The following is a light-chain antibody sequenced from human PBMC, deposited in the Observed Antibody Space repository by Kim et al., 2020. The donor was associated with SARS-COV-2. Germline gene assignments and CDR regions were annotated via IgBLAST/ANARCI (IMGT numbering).Light chain of an antibody. Sequence: ASVGDRVTITCRASQSISSYLNWYQQKPGKAPKLLIYAASILQSGVPSSFSGSGSWTDFTLTISSLQPEDFATYYCQQSYSTPLTFGGGTKVDIK. CDR1: QSISSY. CDR2: AAS. CDR3: QQSYSTPLT. V-gene: IGKV1-39*01. J-gene: IGKJ4*01.